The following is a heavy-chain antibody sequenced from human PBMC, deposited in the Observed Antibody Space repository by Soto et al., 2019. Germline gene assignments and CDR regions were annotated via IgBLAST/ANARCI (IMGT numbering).Heavy chain of an antibody. CDR3: AKDQDHYDFWSGSFDP. CDR1: GFAFSSYA. D-gene: IGHD3-3*01. V-gene: IGHV3-23*01. J-gene: IGHJ5*02. Sequence: GGSLRLSCAASGFAFSSYAMSWVRQAPGKGLEWVSAISGSGGSTYYADSVKGRFTISRDNSKNTLYLQMNSLRAEDTAVYYCAKDQDHYDFWSGSFDPWGQGSLDTVSS. CDR2: ISGSGGST.